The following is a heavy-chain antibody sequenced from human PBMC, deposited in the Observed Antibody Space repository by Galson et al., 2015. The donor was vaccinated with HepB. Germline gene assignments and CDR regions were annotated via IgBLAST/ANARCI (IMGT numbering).Heavy chain of an antibody. Sequence: ETLSLTCTVSGGSIGSYYWSWIRQPPGKGLEWIGYIYYSGSTNYNPSLKSRVTISVDTSKNQFSLKLSSVTAADTAVYYCARTTRTLNLDYWGQGTLVTVSS. D-gene: IGHD1-1*01. CDR3: ARTTRTLNLDY. J-gene: IGHJ4*02. CDR1: GGSIGSYY. CDR2: IYYSGST. V-gene: IGHV4-59*08.